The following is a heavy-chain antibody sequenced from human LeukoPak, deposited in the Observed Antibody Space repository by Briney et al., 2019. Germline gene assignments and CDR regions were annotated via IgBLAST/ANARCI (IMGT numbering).Heavy chain of an antibody. D-gene: IGHD4-17*01. CDR1: GGSISSYY. V-gene: IGHV4-59*08. J-gene: IGHJ4*02. CDR2: IYYSGST. Sequence: SETLSLTCTVSGGSISSYYWSWIRQPPGKGLEWIGYIYYSGSTNYNPSLKSRVTISVDTSKNQFSLKLSSVTAADTAVYYCARHGYYGDYVLFKDWGQGTLVTASS. CDR3: ARHGYYGDYVLFKD.